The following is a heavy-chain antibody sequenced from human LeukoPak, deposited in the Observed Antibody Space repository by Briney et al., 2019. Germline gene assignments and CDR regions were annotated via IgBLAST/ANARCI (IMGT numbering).Heavy chain of an antibody. D-gene: IGHD3-10*01. V-gene: IGHV1-18*01. CDR1: GYTFTSYG. Sequence: ASVTVSCTASGYTFTSYGISWVRQAPGQGLEWMGWISAYNGNTNYAQKLQGRVTMTTDTSTSTAYMELRSLRSDDTAVYYCARDPGPRIHMVRGVIYWGQGTLVTVSS. J-gene: IGHJ4*02. CDR3: ARDPGPRIHMVRGVIY. CDR2: ISAYNGNT.